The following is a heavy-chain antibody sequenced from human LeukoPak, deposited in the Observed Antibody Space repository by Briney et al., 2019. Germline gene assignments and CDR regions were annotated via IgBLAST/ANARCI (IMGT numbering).Heavy chain of an antibody. J-gene: IGHJ4*02. V-gene: IGHV1-69*13. D-gene: IGHD3-10*01. CDR2: IIPIFGTA. CDR3: ARGPILPMVRGVITYYFDY. Sequence: ASVKVSCKASGGTFSSYAVSWVRQAPGQGLEWMGGIIPIFGTANYAQKFQGRVTITADESTSTAYMELSSLRSEDTAVYYCARGPILPMVRGVITYYFDYWGQGTLVTVSS. CDR1: GGTFSSYA.